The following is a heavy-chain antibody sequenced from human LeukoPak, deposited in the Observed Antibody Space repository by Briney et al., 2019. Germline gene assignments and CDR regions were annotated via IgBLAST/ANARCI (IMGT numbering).Heavy chain of an antibody. CDR3: AKEEWLGKMNYFDY. V-gene: IGHV3-53*01. CDR1: GFTVSSNY. CDR2: IYSAGST. J-gene: IGHJ4*02. D-gene: IGHD3-3*01. Sequence: QSGGSLRLSCAASGFTVSSNYMSWVRQAPGKGLEWVSVIYSAGSTYYADSVKGRFTISRDNSKNTLYLQMNSLRAEDTAVYYCAKEEWLGKMNYFDYWGQGTLVTVSS.